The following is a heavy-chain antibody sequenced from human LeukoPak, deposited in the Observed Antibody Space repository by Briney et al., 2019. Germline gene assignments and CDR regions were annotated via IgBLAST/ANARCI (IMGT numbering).Heavy chain of an antibody. CDR3: AKDMGDFWSGRHHDY. J-gene: IGHJ4*02. Sequence: PGGSLRLSCAAPGFTFSSYAMSWVRQAPGKGLEWVSAISGSGGSTYYADSVKGRFTISRDNSKNTLYLQMNSLRAEDTAVYYCAKDMGDFWSGRHHDYWGQGTLVTVSS. CDR1: GFTFSSYA. CDR2: ISGSGGST. V-gene: IGHV3-23*01. D-gene: IGHD3-3*01.